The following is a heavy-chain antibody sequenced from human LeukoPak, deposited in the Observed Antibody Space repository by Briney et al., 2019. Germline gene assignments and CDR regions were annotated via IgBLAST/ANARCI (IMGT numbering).Heavy chain of an antibody. V-gene: IGHV3-30*02. CDR1: GFTFSNYA. CDR3: AKPGGYYDSSGYFDY. CDR2: IRYDGSNK. Sequence: GGSLRLSCAASGFTFSNYAMSWVRQAPGKGLEWVAFIRYDGSNKYYADSVKGRFTISRDNSKNTLYLQMNSLRAEDTAVYYCAKPGGYYDSSGYFDYWGQGTLVTVSS. D-gene: IGHD3-22*01. J-gene: IGHJ4*02.